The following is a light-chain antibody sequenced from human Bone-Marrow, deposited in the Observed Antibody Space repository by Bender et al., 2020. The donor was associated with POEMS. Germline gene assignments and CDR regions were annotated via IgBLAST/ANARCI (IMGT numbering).Light chain of an antibody. V-gene: IGLV3-21*03. J-gene: IGLJ7*01. Sequence: SYVLTQPPSVSVAPGKTASITCGGNDIATNRVHWYQQRSGQAPVLVVFDNTDRPSGIPERFSGSNSGNTATLTISRVEAGDEADYYCQVWDTSSFQVVFGGGTQLTVL. CDR2: DNT. CDR3: QVWDTSSFQVV. CDR1: DIATNR.